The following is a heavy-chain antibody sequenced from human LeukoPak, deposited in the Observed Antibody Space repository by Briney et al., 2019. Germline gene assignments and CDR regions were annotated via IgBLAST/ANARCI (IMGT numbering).Heavy chain of an antibody. D-gene: IGHD6-13*01. V-gene: IGHV4-34*01. Sequence: SETLSLTCAVYGGSFSGYYWSWIRQPPGKGLEWIGEINHSGSTNYNPSLKSPVTISEDTSKNQFSLKLSSVTSADTAVYYCARRGYCSNLYVIRSPFDYWGQGTLVTVSS. J-gene: IGHJ4*02. CDR3: ARRGYCSNLYVIRSPFDY. CDR1: GGSFSGYY. CDR2: INHSGST.